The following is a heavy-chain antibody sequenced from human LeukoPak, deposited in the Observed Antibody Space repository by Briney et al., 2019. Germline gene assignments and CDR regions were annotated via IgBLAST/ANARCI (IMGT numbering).Heavy chain of an antibody. D-gene: IGHD1-26*01. CDR2: INEDGSIT. CDR3: GRDLGGRSGL. J-gene: IGHJ4*02. V-gene: IGHV3-74*01. Sequence: PGGSLRLSCAVSGFTFRTYWMHWVRQVPGKGLVWVSRINEDGSITNYADSVTGRFRISRDNAENTLYLQMNRLRAEDTAVYYCGRDLGGRSGLWGQGTLVTVSS. CDR1: GFTFRTYW.